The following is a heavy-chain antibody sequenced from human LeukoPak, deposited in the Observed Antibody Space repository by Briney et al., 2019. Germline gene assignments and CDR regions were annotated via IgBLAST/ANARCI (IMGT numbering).Heavy chain of an antibody. V-gene: IGHV3-30*18. D-gene: IGHD2-21*02. CDR3: AKRNCGGDCSIDY. J-gene: IGHJ4*02. CDR1: GFTFSSYG. Sequence: PGRSLRLSCAASGFTFSSYGMHWVRQAPGKGLEWVAVISYDGSNKYYADSVKGRFTISRDNSKNTLYLQMNSLRAEDTAVYYCAKRNCGGDCSIDYWGQGTLVTVSS. CDR2: ISYDGSNK.